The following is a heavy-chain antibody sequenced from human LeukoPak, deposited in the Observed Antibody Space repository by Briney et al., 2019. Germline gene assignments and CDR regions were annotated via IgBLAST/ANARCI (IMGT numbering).Heavy chain of an antibody. Sequence: GGSLGLSCAASGFTFSDYYMNWVRQAPGKGLEWVSVITSGGNSYYADSVKGRFTISRDNSKNTLYLQMNSLRAEDTAVYYCARGQCSSPSCRYFDYWGQGTLVTVSS. J-gene: IGHJ4*02. CDR3: ARGQCSSPSCRYFDY. CDR1: GFTFSDYY. D-gene: IGHD2-2*01. CDR2: ITSGGNS. V-gene: IGHV3-66*01.